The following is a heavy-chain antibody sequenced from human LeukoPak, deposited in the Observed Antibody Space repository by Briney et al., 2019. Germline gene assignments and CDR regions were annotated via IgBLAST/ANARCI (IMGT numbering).Heavy chain of an antibody. CDR3: ARAVRYQLLPDY. Sequence: ASVKVSCKASGYIFSNYDISWVRQATGQGLEWMGWMNPNSGNTGYALQFQGRVTFSTDTSITTAYMEMNSVRSDDTAVYYCARAVRYQLLPDYWGQGTLVTVSS. V-gene: IGHV1-8*01. J-gene: IGHJ4*02. D-gene: IGHD2-2*01. CDR1: GYIFSNYD. CDR2: MNPNSGNT.